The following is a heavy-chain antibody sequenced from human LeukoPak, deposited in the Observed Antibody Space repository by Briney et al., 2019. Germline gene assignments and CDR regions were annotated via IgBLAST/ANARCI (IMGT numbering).Heavy chain of an antibody. J-gene: IGHJ3*02. CDR2: IYTSGST. CDR1: GGSISSYY. CDR3: ARDFRGTTIFGVVIPDAFDI. Sequence: SETLSLTCTVSGGSISSYYWSWIRQPPGKGLEWIGRIYTSGSTNYNPSLKSRVTMSVDTSKNQFSLKLSSVTAADTAVYYCARDFRGTTIFGVVIPDAFDIWGQGTMVTVSS. D-gene: IGHD3-3*01. V-gene: IGHV4-4*07.